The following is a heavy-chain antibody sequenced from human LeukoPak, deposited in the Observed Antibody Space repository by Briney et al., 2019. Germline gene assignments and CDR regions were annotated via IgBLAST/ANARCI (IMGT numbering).Heavy chain of an antibody. D-gene: IGHD3-16*01. Sequence: GGSLRLSCAASGFTLSSNYMSWVRQAPGKGLEWGSVIYSGGSTDYADPVTGRFTISRDNYKNTLYLQMNSLRAEDTAVYYCARDRGDYWGQGTLVTVSS. V-gene: IGHV3-53*01. CDR2: IYSGGST. CDR3: ARDRGDY. CDR1: GFTLSSNY. J-gene: IGHJ4*02.